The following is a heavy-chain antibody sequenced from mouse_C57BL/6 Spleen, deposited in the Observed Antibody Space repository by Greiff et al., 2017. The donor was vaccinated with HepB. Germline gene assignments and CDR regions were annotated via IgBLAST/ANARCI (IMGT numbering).Heavy chain of an antibody. D-gene: IGHD1-1*01. CDR3: ARESLVLRSRYFSV. CDR2: IYPGDGDT. J-gene: IGHJ1*03. CDR1: GYAFSSYW. Sequence: VQLQQSGAELVKPGASVKISCKASGYAFSSYWMNWVKQRPGTGLEWIGQIYPGDGDTNYNGKFKGKATLTADKSSSTAYMQISSRTSEDSEVYFCARESLVLRSRYFSVWGTGTTVTVSS. V-gene: IGHV1-80*01.